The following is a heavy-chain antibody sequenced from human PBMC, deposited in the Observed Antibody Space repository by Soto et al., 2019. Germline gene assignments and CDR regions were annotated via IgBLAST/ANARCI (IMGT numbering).Heavy chain of an antibody. CDR2: ISDSGSYI. CDR1: GFNFGGSS. J-gene: IGHJ4*02. Sequence: GGSLRLSCAASGFNFGGSSMNWGRQTPGKRLEWVAAISDSGSYIKYADSVKGRLTISRDNAKNSLFLQMNSLRVEDTAVYYCASSSSYYYFNWGQGTLVTVYS. CDR3: ASSSSYYYFN. V-gene: IGHV3-21*06. D-gene: IGHD6-13*01.